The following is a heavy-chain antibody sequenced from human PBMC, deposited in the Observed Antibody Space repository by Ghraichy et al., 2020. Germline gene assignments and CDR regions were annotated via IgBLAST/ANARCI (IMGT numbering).Heavy chain of an antibody. D-gene: IGHD3-10*01. CDR2: IYPGDSDT. CDR3: ARHVSRGALDY. V-gene: IGHV5-51*01. CDR1: GYSFTSYR. Sequence: GESLNISCKVFGYSFTSYRIGWVRQMPGKGLEWMGIIYPGDSDTTYSSSFQGQVTISADKSITTAYLQWSSLKASDTAMYYCARHVSRGALDYWGQGTLVTVSS. J-gene: IGHJ4*02.